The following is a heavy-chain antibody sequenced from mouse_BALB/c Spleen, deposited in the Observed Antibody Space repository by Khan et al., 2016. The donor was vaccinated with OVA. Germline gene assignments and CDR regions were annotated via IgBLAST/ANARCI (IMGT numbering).Heavy chain of an antibody. D-gene: IGHD2-1*01. J-gene: IGHJ2*01. Sequence: IQLQQSGPELVKPGASVRMSCRASGYTFTDYYMKWMKQSHGKSLEWIGDINPYNGDTFYNQKFKGKATLTVDQSSSTAYMQLSSPTSEDSAVYYCARLLVNFDYWGQGTTLTVSS. CDR2: INPYNGDT. CDR1: GYTFTDYY. V-gene: IGHV1-26*01. CDR3: ARLLVNFDY.